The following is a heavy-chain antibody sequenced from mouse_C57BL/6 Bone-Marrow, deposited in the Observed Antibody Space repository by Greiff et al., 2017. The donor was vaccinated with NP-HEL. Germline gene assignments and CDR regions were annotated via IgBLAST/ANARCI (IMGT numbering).Heavy chain of an antibody. CDR2: IWRGGSA. CDR3: AKENDYDGDVGG. V-gene: IGHV2-5*01. Sequence: QVQLQQSGPGLVQPSQSLSITCTVSGFSLTSYGVHWVRQSPGKGLEWLGVIWRGGSAAYNAAFMSSLSITKDNSKSQVFFKMNSLQADDTAIYYCAKENDYDGDVGGWGTGTTVTVAS. CDR1: GFSLTSYG. J-gene: IGHJ1*03. D-gene: IGHD2-4*01.